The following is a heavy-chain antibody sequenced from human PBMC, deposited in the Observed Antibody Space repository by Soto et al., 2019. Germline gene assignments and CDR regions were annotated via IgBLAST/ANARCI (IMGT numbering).Heavy chain of an antibody. D-gene: IGHD3-3*01. CDR2: INPSGGST. Sequence: GASVKVSCKASGYTFTSYYMHWVRQAPGQGLEWMGIINPSGGSTSYAQKFQGRVTMTRDTSTSTVYMELSSLRSEDTAVYYCARVGSRFLEWLLVDPWGQGTLVTVSS. V-gene: IGHV1-46*01. CDR1: GYTFTSYY. J-gene: IGHJ5*02. CDR3: ARVGSRFLEWLLVDP.